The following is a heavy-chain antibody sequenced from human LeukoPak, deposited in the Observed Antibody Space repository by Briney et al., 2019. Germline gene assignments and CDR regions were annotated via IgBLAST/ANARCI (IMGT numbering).Heavy chain of an antibody. CDR1: GCTFSSYS. J-gene: IGHJ4*02. CDR3: ARYGEYSNSSDY. D-gene: IGHD6-6*01. V-gene: IGHV1-69*02. Sequence: SVKVSCKASGCTFSSYSISWVRQAPGQGLEWMGRIIPIRGIANYAQKFQGRVTITADTSTSTAYMELSSLRSDDTAVYYCARYGEYSNSSDYWGQGTLVTVSS. CDR2: IIPIRGIA.